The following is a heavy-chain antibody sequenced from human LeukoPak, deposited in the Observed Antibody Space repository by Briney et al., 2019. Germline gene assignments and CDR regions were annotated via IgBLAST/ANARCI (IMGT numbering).Heavy chain of an antibody. D-gene: IGHD2-2*01. CDR2: IIPIFGTA. Sequence: ASVKVSCKASGGTFSSYAISWVRQAPGQGLEWMGGIIPIFGTANYAQKFQGRVTITADESTSTAYMELRSLRSDDTAVYYCARDPDIVVVPAAKLLRFDDYWGQGTLVTVSS. CDR1: GGTFSSYA. CDR3: ARDPDIVVVPAAKLLRFDDY. J-gene: IGHJ4*02. V-gene: IGHV1-69*13.